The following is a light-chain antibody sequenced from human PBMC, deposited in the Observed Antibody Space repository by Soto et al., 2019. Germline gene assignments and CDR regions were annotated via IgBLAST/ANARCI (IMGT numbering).Light chain of an antibody. V-gene: IGLV2-23*01. CDR1: SSDVGSYNL. CDR3: CSYAGSSTDV. Sequence: QSALTQPASVSGSPGQSITISCTGTSSDVGSYNLVSWYQQHPGKAPKLMIYEGNKRPSGVSHRFSASKSGNTASLTISGLQAEDEADYYCCSYAGSSTDVFGTGTKVTVL. CDR2: EGN. J-gene: IGLJ1*01.